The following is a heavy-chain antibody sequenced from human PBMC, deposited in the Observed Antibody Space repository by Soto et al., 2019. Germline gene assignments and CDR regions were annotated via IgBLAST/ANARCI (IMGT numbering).Heavy chain of an antibody. CDR2: IIPIFGTA. V-gene: IGHV1-69*01. CDR3: ARGTVATIYYYYYGMDV. J-gene: IGHJ6*02. Sequence: QVQLVQSGAEVKKPGSSVTVSCKASGGTFSSYAISWVRQAPGQGLEWMGGIIPIFGTANYAQKFQGRVTITADESTSTAYMELSSLRSEDTAVYYCARGTVATIYYYYYGMDVWGQGTTVTVSS. CDR1: GGTFSSYA. D-gene: IGHD5-12*01.